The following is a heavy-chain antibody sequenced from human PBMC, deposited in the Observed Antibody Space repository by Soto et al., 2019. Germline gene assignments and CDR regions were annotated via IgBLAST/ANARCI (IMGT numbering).Heavy chain of an antibody. J-gene: IGHJ4*02. CDR1: GFTFSNYW. Sequence: EVQVVESGGGLVQPGGSLRLSCVASGFTFSNYWMHWVRQTPGKGLVWVSRINSDGSSTRYAGSVKGRFTISRDNGKNTLYLQMNSLRAEDTAVYYCARQLGVGRDYWGQGTLVTVSS. CDR2: INSDGSST. CDR3: ARQLGVGRDY. D-gene: IGHD6-13*01. V-gene: IGHV3-74*01.